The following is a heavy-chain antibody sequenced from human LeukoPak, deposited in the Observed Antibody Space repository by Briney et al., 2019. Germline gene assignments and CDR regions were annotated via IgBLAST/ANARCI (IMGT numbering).Heavy chain of an antibody. CDR3: ARSNGLGGWAPFDY. J-gene: IGHJ4*02. Sequence: SQTLSLTCSVSGDSISSGSHYWSWIRQPAGKGLEWIGLIYATGSYSYDPALKRRVTISVDTSKNQFSLKLASVTAADTAVYYCARSNGLGGWAPFDYWGQGTLVSVSS. D-gene: IGHD6-19*01. V-gene: IGHV4-61*02. CDR2: IYATGSY. CDR1: GDSISSGSHY.